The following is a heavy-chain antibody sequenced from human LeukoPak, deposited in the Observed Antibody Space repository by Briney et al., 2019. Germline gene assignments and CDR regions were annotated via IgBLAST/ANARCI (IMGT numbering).Heavy chain of an antibody. D-gene: IGHD2-21*02. CDR2: ISYDGSNK. V-gene: IGHV3-30-3*01. Sequence: GRSLRLSCAASVFTFSNYAMHWVRQAPGKGLEWVAVISYDGSNKYYADSVKGRFTISRGNSKNTLYLQMNSLRPEDTALYYCARVSERLLPSFKWFDPWGQGTLVTVSS. J-gene: IGHJ5*02. CDR1: VFTFSNYA. CDR3: ARVSERLLPSFKWFDP.